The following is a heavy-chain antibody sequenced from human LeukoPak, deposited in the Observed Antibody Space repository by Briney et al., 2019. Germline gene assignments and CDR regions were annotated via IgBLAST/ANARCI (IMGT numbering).Heavy chain of an antibody. CDR2: ISSNGDNT. CDR1: GFTFSTYA. J-gene: IGHJ4*02. V-gene: IGHV3-64*04. CDR3: ARDSDYGWF. D-gene: IGHD4-17*01. Sequence: GGSLRLSCSASGFTFSTYAMHWVRQAPGKGLEYVSAISSNGDNTYYADSVKGRFTISRDNSKNTLYLQMNSLRAEDTAVYYCARDSDYGWFWGQGTLVTVSS.